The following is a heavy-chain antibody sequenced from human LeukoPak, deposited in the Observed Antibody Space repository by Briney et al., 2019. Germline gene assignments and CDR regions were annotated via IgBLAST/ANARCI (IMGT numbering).Heavy chain of an antibody. J-gene: IGHJ4*02. Sequence: SETLSLTCTVSGGSISSSSYYWGWIRQPPGKGLEWIGSIYYSGSTNYNPSLKSRVTISVDTSKNQFSLKLSSVTAADTAVYYCARGVFNYDFWSGYYDFDYWGQGTLVTVSS. CDR2: IYYSGST. CDR3: ARGVFNYDFWSGYYDFDY. V-gene: IGHV4-39*07. D-gene: IGHD3-3*01. CDR1: GGSISSSSYY.